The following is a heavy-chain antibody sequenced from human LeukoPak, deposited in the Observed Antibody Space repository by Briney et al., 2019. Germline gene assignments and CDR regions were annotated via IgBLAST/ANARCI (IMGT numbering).Heavy chain of an antibody. J-gene: IGHJ4*02. CDR1: GYTFTSYG. CDR3: AREGGITMVRGVIIPFDY. V-gene: IGHV1-18*01. D-gene: IGHD3-10*01. Sequence: EASVKVSCKASGYTFTSYGISWVRQAPGQGLEWMGWISAYNGNTNYAQKLQGRVTMTTDTSTSTAYMELRSLRSDDTAVYYCAREGGITMVRGVIIPFDYWGQGTLVTVSS. CDR2: ISAYNGNT.